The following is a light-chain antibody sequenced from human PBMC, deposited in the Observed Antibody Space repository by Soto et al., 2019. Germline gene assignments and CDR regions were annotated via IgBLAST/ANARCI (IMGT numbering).Light chain of an antibody. V-gene: IGKV3-20*01. Sequence: EIVLTQSPGTLSLSPGERATLSCRASQSIRDNWLARYQQQPGQAPRLLIYGASSRATGIPARFSGSGSGTDFTLTISRLEPEDFALYYCQQYSSLPETFGQGTRVEIK. J-gene: IGKJ1*01. CDR2: GAS. CDR3: QQYSSLPET. CDR1: QSIRDNW.